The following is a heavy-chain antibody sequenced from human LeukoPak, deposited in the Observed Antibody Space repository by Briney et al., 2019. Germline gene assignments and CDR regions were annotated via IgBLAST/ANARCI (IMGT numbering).Heavy chain of an antibody. D-gene: IGHD3-16*02. V-gene: IGHV1-69*01. CDR3: ASGGYRNWFDP. Sequence: ASVKVSCKASGGTFSSYAISWVRQAPGQGLEWMGGIIPIFGTANYAQKFQGRVTITADESMSTAYMELSSLRSEDTAVYYCASGGYRNWFDPWGQGTLVTVSS. J-gene: IGHJ5*02. CDR2: IIPIFGTA. CDR1: GGTFSSYA.